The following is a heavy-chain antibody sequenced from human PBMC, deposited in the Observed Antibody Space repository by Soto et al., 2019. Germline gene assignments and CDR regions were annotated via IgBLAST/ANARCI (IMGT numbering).Heavy chain of an antibody. J-gene: IGHJ4*02. CDR1: GFTFSSHA. CDR2: ISGSGGDT. V-gene: IGHV3-23*01. Sequence: EVQLLEAGGGLVQPGGSLRLSCAASGFTFSSHAMSWVRQAPGKGLEWVAAISGSGGDTYYADSVKGRFTFSRDNSKNTLYLQMNSLSAEDTAQYYCVKYSQEWLRPLHFDYWGQGTLVTVSS. D-gene: IGHD5-12*01. CDR3: VKYSQEWLRPLHFDY.